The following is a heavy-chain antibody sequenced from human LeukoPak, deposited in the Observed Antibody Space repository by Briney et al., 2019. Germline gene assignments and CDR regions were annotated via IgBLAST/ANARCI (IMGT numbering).Heavy chain of an antibody. V-gene: IGHV1-18*01. CDR2: ISAYNGNT. J-gene: IGHJ1*01. Sequence: ASVKVSCKASGGTFSSYAISWVRQAPGQGLEWMGWISAYNGNTNYAQKLQGRVTMTTDTSTSTAYMELRSLRSDDTAVYYCARIPLGYCSGCSCYGEYFQHWGQASLVTVSS. CDR3: ARIPLGYCSGCSCYGEYFQH. D-gene: IGHD2-15*01. CDR1: GGTFSSYA.